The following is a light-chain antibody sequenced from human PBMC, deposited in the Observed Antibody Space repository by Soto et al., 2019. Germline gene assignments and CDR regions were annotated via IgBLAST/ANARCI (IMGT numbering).Light chain of an antibody. J-gene: IGKJ2*01. V-gene: IGKV1-5*01. CDR3: QQYNSYPYT. CDR2: DAS. CDR1: QSISSW. Sequence: DIQMTQSPSTLSASVGDRVTITCRASQSISSWLAWYQQKPGKAPKVLIYDASSMESGVPSRFGGSGSGTEFTLTIRSLQPDDFASYFCQQYNSYPYTFGQGTKLEIK.